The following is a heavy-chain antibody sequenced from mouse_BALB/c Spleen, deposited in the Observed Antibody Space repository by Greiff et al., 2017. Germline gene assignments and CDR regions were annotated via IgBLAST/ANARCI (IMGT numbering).Heavy chain of an antibody. CDR3: ASLITTVTGFAY. Sequence: EVQGVESGAELVKPGASVKLSCTASGFNIKDTYMHWVKQRPEQGLEWIGRIDPANGNTKYDPKFQGKATITADTSSNTAYLQLSSLTSEDTAVYYCASLITTVTGFAYWGQGTLVTVSA. CDR2: IDPANGNT. V-gene: IGHV14-3*02. D-gene: IGHD1-1*01. J-gene: IGHJ3*01. CDR1: GFNIKDTY.